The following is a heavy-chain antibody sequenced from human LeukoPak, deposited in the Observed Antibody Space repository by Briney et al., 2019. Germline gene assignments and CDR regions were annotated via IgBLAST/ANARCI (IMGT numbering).Heavy chain of an antibody. V-gene: IGHV4-39*07. Sequence: SETLSLTCTVSGGSISSSSYYWGWIRQPPGKGLEWIGSIYYSGSTYYNPSLKSRVTISVDTSRNQFSLKLSSVTAADTAVYYCARSLEYYYDSSGYYSDAFDIWGQGTMVTVSS. CDR3: ARSLEYYYDSSGYYSDAFDI. D-gene: IGHD3-22*01. CDR2: IYYSGST. CDR1: GGSISSSSYY. J-gene: IGHJ3*02.